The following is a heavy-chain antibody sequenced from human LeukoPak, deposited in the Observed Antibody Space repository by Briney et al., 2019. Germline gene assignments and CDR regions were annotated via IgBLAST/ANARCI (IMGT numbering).Heavy chain of an antibody. Sequence: SETLSLTCTVSGGSISSGSYYWSWIRQPAGKGLEWIGRIYTSGSTNYNPSLKSRVTISVDTSKNQFSLKLSSVTAADTAVYYCARLYSLNFDYWGQGTLVTVSS. CDR3: ARLYSLNFDY. CDR1: GGSISSGSYY. CDR2: IYTSGST. V-gene: IGHV4-61*02. D-gene: IGHD2-15*01. J-gene: IGHJ4*02.